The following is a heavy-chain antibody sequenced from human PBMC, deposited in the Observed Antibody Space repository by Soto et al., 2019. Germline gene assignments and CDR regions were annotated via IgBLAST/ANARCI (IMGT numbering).Heavy chain of an antibody. V-gene: IGHV4-4*07. Sequence: QVQLHESGPGLVKPSATLSLTCTVSGDSISSTYWSWVRQPAGRGLEWIGRIYSSGSNNYNPSLESRVTMSVDTSKNQFSLTLRSVTAADTAGYFCAGGYESGYTFGHDLWGQGTLVTVSS. CDR1: GDSISSTY. CDR3: AGGYESGYTFGHDL. CDR2: IYSSGSN. J-gene: IGHJ5*02. D-gene: IGHD3-3*01.